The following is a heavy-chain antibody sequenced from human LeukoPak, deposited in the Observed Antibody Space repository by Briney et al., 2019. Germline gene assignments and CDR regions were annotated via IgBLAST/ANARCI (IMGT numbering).Heavy chain of an antibody. Sequence: SETLSLTCSVSGGSIRGDYWSWIRQPAGKGLEWIGRISGSGNTNYNPSLKSRLTMSVDTSRNQFSLKLSSVTAADTAVYYCVRTYYDFWTGNDDWGQGTLVTVSS. CDR2: ISGSGNT. V-gene: IGHV4-4*07. CDR3: VRTYYDFWTGNDD. J-gene: IGHJ4*02. D-gene: IGHD3/OR15-3a*01. CDR1: GGSIRGDY.